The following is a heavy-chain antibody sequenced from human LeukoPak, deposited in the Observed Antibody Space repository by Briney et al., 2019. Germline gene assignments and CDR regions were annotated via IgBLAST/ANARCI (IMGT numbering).Heavy chain of an antibody. Sequence: GASVKVSCKASGYSFTAYYMHWVRQAPGQGLEWMGIINPSGGSTTYAQKFQGRVTMTRDTSTSTVYMELSSLRSEDTAVYYCARGVSYCSSTSCYYYYYMDVWGKGTTVTVSS. D-gene: IGHD2-2*01. CDR3: ARGVSYCSSTSCYYYYYMDV. CDR2: INPSGGST. V-gene: IGHV1-46*01. J-gene: IGHJ6*03. CDR1: GYSFTAYY.